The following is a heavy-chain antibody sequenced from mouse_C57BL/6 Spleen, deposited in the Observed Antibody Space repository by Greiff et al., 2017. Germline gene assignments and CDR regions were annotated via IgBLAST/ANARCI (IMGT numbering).Heavy chain of an antibody. CDR1: GYTFTSYW. J-gene: IGHJ1*03. Sequence: QVQLQQPGTELVKPGASVKLSCKASGYTFTSYWMHWVKQRPGQGLEWIGNINPSNGGTNYNEKFKSKATLTVDKSSSTAYMQLSSLTSEDSAVYYSARSGGYYYGSSYWYFDVWGTGTTVTVSS. D-gene: IGHD1-1*01. CDR2: INPSNGGT. V-gene: IGHV1-53*01. CDR3: ARSGGYYYGSSYWYFDV.